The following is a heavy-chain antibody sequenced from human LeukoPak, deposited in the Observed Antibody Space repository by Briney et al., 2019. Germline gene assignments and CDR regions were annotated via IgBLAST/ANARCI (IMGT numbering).Heavy chain of an antibody. CDR3: ARVSWSNYGGKGRDAFDI. D-gene: IGHD4-23*01. J-gene: IGHJ3*02. CDR1: GGSITGYY. V-gene: IGHV4-59*12. CDR2: IYYSGST. Sequence: SETLSPTCTVSGGSITGYYWSWIRQPPGKGLEWIGYIYYSGSTNYNPSLKSRVTISVDTSKNQFSLKLSSVTAADTAVYYCARVSWSNYGGKGRDAFDIWGQGTMVTVSS.